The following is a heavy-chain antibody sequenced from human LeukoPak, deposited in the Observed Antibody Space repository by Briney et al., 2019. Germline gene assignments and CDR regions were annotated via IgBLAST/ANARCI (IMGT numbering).Heavy chain of an antibody. CDR2: ISSYNGNT. CDR3: AKDQSSDWYGYYYYYMDV. D-gene: IGHD6-19*01. Sequence: ASVKVSCKASGYTFTSYAITWVRQAPGQGLEWMGWISSYNGNTNYAQKFQGRVTMTRDTSSSTAYMDLSRLRSDDTAVYYCAKDQSSDWYGYYYYYMDVWGKGTTVTISS. V-gene: IGHV1-18*01. CDR1: GYTFTSYA. J-gene: IGHJ6*03.